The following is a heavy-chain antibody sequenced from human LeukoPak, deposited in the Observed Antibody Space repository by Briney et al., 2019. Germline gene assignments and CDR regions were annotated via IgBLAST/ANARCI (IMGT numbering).Heavy chain of an antibody. CDR1: GATFSSNT. CDR3: ASPSPAAYSYGYFDY. Sequence: SVKVSCKASGATFSSNTVSWVRHAPGQGLEWMRGIIPIFGTANYAQKFQGRVTITTDESTSTAYLELSSLRAEDTAVYYCASPSPAAYSYGYFDYWGQGTLVPVSS. V-gene: IGHV1-69*05. J-gene: IGHJ4*02. CDR2: IIPIFGTA. D-gene: IGHD5-18*01.